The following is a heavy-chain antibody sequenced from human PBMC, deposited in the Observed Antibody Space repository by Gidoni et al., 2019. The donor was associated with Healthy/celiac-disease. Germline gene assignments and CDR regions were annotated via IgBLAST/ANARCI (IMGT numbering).Heavy chain of an antibody. J-gene: IGHJ4*02. CDR3: ARQGGGQWLNY. V-gene: IGHV5-10-1*03. Sequence: EVQLLQSGAEVKMPGESPRISCTGSGYSFTSYGISWVRQMPGKGLEWMGRIDHSDSYTNYSPSFQGNVTISADKSISTAYLQWSSLKASDTAMYYCARQGGGQWLNYWGQGTLVTVSS. CDR2: IDHSDSYT. CDR1: GYSFTSYG. D-gene: IGHD6-19*01.